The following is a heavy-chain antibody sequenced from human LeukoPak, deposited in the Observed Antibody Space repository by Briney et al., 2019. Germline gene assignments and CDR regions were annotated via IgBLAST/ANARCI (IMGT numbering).Heavy chain of an antibody. CDR3: AKRGVVIRVILVGFHKEAYYFDS. CDR1: GISLSNYG. V-gene: IGHV3-23*01. D-gene: IGHD3-22*01. CDR2: ISDSGGRT. J-gene: IGHJ4*02. Sequence: PGVSLRLSCAVSGISLSNYGMSWVRQAPGKGLEWVASISDSGGRTNYADSVKGRFTISRDNPKNTLYLQMNSLRADDTAVYFCAKRGVVIRVILVGFHKEAYYFDSWGQGALVTVSS.